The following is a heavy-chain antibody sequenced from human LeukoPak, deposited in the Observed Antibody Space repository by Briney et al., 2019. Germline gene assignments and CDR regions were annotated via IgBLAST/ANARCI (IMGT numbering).Heavy chain of an antibody. CDR3: SRGTGTTDY. V-gene: IGHV3-33*01. D-gene: IGHD1-7*01. J-gene: IGHJ4*02. Sequence: GGSLRLSCAASGFTFSNYGMHWVRQAPGKGLEWVAVIWYDGSNKYYADSVKGRFTISRDNSKNMLYLQMNSLRAEDTAVYYCSRGTGTTDYWGQGTLVTVSS. CDR1: GFTFSNYG. CDR2: IWYDGSNK.